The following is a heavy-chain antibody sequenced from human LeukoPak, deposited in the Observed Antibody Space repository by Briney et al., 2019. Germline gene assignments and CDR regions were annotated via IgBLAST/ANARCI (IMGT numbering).Heavy chain of an antibody. J-gene: IGHJ4*02. CDR3: ASSYGSGSYYGGFDY. CDR2: IWYDGSNK. V-gene: IGHV3-33*01. Sequence: GGSLRLSCAASGFTFSSYGMHWVRQAPGKGMEWVAVIWYDGSNKYYADSVKCRFTISRDNSKNTLYLQMNSLRAEDTAFYYCASSYGSGSYYGGFDYWGQGTLVTVSS. D-gene: IGHD3-10*01. CDR1: GFTFSSYG.